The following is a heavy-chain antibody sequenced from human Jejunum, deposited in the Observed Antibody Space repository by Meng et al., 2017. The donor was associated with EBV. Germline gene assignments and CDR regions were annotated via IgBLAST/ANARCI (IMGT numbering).Heavy chain of an antibody. V-gene: IGHV1-3*04. CDR3: VKKGTRLTTHGYHFDY. J-gene: IGHJ4*02. CDR2: IHTDNGGT. CDR1: GYTFNSYA. D-gene: IGHD2-15*01. Sequence: QVQRVQSGAEVKEPGDSVKVSCKASGYTFNSYAIHWVRQAPGQRLEWMGWIHTDNGGTKYSQEFQDRVTITRDTSASTAYMEISSLRSEDTAVYYCVKKGTRLTTHGYHFDYWGQGTLVTVAS.